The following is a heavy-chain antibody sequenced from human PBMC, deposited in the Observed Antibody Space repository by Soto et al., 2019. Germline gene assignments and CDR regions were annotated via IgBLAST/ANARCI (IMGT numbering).Heavy chain of an antibody. CDR3: VRIRYQLPSSVLWLDP. V-gene: IGHV4-34*01. CDR1: VGFLSKSY. D-gene: IGHD3-16*01. CDR2: INDVAGT. Sequence: PSQTLSLACSVYVGFLSKSYWTCIRQPPGNGLEWIGEINDVAGTNYIPSLKSRVTMSVDTSQNQFALRLISVTAADTAISFCVRIRYQLPSSVLWLDPWGQGTTVTVSS. J-gene: IGHJ5*02.